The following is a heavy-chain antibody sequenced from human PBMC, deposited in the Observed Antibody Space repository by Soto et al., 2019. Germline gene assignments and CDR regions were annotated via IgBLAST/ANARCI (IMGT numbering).Heavy chain of an antibody. D-gene: IGHD4-17*01. CDR1: GFTFSSYA. CDR2: ISGSGGST. CDR3: AKVAGNQSYGDSGGLVY. Sequence: GGSLRLSCAASGFTFSSYAMSWVRQAPGKGLEWVSAISGSGGSTYYADSVKGRFTISRDNSKNTLYLQMNSLRAEDTAVYYCAKVAGNQSYGDSGGLVYWGQGTLVTVSS. J-gene: IGHJ4*02. V-gene: IGHV3-23*01.